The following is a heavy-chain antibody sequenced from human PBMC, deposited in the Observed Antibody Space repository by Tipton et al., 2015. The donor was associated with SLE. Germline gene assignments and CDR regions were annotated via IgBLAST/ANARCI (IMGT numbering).Heavy chain of an antibody. CDR3: AIGGASGSYLDYFDY. D-gene: IGHD1-26*01. J-gene: IGHJ4*02. V-gene: IGHV4-38-2*02. Sequence: TLSLTCTVSGYSISSGYYWGWIRQPPGKGLEWIGSNYHSGSTYYNPSLKSRVTISVDTSKNQFSLKLSSVTAADTAVYYCAIGGASGSYLDYFDYWGQGTLVTVSS. CDR2: NYHSGST. CDR1: GYSISSGYY.